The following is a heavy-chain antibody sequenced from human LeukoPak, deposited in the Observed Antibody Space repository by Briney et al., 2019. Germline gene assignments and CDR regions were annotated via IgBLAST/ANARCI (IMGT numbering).Heavy chain of an antibody. CDR2: ISGSGGST. CDR1: GFTFSSYW. D-gene: IGHD3-16*01. Sequence: GGSLRLSCAASGFTFSSYWMSWVRQAPGKGLEWVSAISGSGGSTYYADSVKGRFTISRDNSKNTLYLQMNSLRAEDTAVYYCAKAATYDYVWGSSTNFDYWGQGTLVTVSS. V-gene: IGHV3-23*01. CDR3: AKAATYDYVWGSSTNFDY. J-gene: IGHJ4*02.